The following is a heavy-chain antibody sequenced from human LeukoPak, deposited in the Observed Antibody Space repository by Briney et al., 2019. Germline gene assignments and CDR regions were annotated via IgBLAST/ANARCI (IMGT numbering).Heavy chain of an antibody. V-gene: IGHV3-11*06. CDR2: ISHTSSYT. D-gene: IGHD5-12*01. J-gene: IGHJ4*02. CDR1: GLTLNDYY. Sequence: GGSLRLSCAVSGLTLNDYYMSWIRQAPGKGLEWLSYISHTSSYTKYVDSVKGRFTISRDNAKNSLYLQMNNLRAGDTAVYYCASHGGHDYFDYWGQGTLVTVSS. CDR3: ASHGGHDYFDY.